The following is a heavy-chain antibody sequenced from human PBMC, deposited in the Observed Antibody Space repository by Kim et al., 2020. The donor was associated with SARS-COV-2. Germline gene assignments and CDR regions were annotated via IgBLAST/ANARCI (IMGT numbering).Heavy chain of an antibody. J-gene: IGHJ4*02. CDR3: ARDARYYYDSSGYYLFDY. V-gene: IGHV1-69*13. CDR1: GGTFSSYA. D-gene: IGHD3-22*01. CDR2: IIPIFGTA. Sequence: SVKVSCKASGGTFSSYAISWVRQAPGQGLEWMGGIIPIFGTANYAQKFQGRVTITADESTSTAYMELSSLRSEDTAVYYCARDARYYYDSSGYYLFDYWGQGTLVTVSS.